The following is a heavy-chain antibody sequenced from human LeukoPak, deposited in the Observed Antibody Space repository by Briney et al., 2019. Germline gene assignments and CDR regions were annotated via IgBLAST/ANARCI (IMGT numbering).Heavy chain of an antibody. V-gene: IGHV1-2*02. CDR2: INPNSGGT. CDR3: ARGRVGATRGFYYYYMDV. CDR1: GYTFTGYY. Sequence: ASVKVSCKASGYTFTGYYMHWVRQAPGQGLEWMGWINPNSGGTNYAQKFQGRVTMTRDTSISTAYMELSRLRSDDTDVYYCARGRVGATRGFYYYYMDVWGKGTTVTVSS. D-gene: IGHD1-26*01. J-gene: IGHJ6*03.